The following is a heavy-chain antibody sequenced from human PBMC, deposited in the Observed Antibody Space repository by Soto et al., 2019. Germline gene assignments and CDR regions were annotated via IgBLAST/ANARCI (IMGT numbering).Heavy chain of an antibody. CDR2: ISGSGGST. CDR1: GFTFSSYA. Sequence: EVQLLESGGGLVQPGGSLRLSCAASGFTFSSYAMSWVRQAPGKGLEWVSAISGSGGSTYYADSVKGRFTISRDNSKNTRYLQMNSLRAEDTAVYYCAKTGDYYDSSGYYETTPDYFDYWGQGTLVTVSS. D-gene: IGHD3-22*01. J-gene: IGHJ4*02. V-gene: IGHV3-23*01. CDR3: AKTGDYYDSSGYYETTPDYFDY.